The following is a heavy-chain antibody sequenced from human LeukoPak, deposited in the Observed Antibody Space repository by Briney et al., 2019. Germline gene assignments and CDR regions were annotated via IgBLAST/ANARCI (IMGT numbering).Heavy chain of an antibody. CDR3: ASNSMVRGGQYYYYGMDV. Sequence: SVKVSCKASGGTFSSYAISWVRQAPGQGLEWMGGTIPIFGTANYAQKFQGRVTITADESTSTAYMELSSLRSEDTAVYYCASNSMVRGGQYYYYGMDVWGKGTTVTVSS. CDR1: GGTFSSYA. J-gene: IGHJ6*04. CDR2: TIPIFGTA. D-gene: IGHD3-10*01. V-gene: IGHV1-69*13.